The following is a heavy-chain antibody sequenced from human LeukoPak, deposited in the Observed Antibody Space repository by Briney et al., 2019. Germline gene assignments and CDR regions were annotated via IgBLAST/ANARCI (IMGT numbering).Heavy chain of an antibody. CDR3: ARYSGTIRRFDY. CDR1: GFSYYTSW. CDR2: IKADGSEK. J-gene: IGHJ4*02. V-gene: IGHV3-7*01. D-gene: IGHD1-26*01. Sequence: GGSLRLSCAASGFSYYTSWMSWVRQAPGKGLEWVANIKADGSEKYYVDSVKGRFTISRDNAKNLLYLQMDRLRAEDTAVYYCARYSGTIRRFDYWDQGSLITVSS.